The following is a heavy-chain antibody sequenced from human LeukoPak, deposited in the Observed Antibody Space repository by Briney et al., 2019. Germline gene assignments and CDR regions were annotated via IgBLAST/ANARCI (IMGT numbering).Heavy chain of an antibody. CDR1: GFRISDYG. V-gene: IGHV3-30*18. D-gene: IGHD1-20*01. CDR3: AKTSPNWRDYFDY. Sequence: PGGSLRLSCAASGFRISDYGMHWVRQAPGKGMEWMAGISYDGDNYGDSVRGRFTILRDTAKNTLYLQMNGLRAEDTAVYYCAKTSPNWRDYFDYWGQGTLVTVSS. J-gene: IGHJ4*02. CDR2: ISYDGDN.